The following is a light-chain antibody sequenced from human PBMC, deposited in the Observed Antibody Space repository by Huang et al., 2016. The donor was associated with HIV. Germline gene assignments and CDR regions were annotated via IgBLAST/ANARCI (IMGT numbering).Light chain of an antibody. V-gene: IGKV1-NL1*01. CDR1: QGISKS. CDR2: ATS. J-gene: IGKJ1*01. CDR3: QQYQGVPWT. Sequence: DIQMTQSPTSLSASVGDRVTIICRASQGISKSLAWYQQKPGKAPKLRLYATSKWESGVPSVFSGSGSGTHYTLTISNLQPEDLATYYCQQYQGVPWTFGQGTKVEI.